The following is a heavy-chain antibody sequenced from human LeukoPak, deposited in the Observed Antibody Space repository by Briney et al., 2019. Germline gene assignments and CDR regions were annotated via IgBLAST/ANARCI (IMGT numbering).Heavy chain of an antibody. V-gene: IGHV4-61*02. CDR1: GGSISRGSYY. D-gene: IGHD3-10*01. Sequence: SETLSLTCTGSGGSISRGSYYWSWIRQPAGKGREWIGRIYTSGSTNYNPSLKSRVKISVDTSKNQFSLKLRSVTAADTAVYYCASSGGADDAFDIWGQGTMVTVSS. CDR3: ASSGGADDAFDI. J-gene: IGHJ3*02. CDR2: IYTSGST.